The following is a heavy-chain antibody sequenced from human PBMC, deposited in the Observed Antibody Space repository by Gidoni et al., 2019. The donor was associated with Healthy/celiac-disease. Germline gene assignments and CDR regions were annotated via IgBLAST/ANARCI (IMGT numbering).Heavy chain of an antibody. J-gene: IGHJ6*03. CDR2: IEPSDSYT. V-gene: IGHV5-10-1*03. CDR1: GYSFTSYW. D-gene: IGHD1-26*01. Sequence: EVQLVQSGAEVKKPGESLRISCKGSGYSFTSYWFSWVRQMPGKGLEWMGRIEPSDSYTNYSPSFQGHVTISADKSISTAYLQWSSLKASDTAMYYCASGTTYYYYYMDVWGKGTTVTVSS. CDR3: ASGTTYYYYYMDV.